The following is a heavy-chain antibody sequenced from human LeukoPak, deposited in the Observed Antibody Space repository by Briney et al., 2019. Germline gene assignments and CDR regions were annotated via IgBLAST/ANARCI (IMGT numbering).Heavy chain of an antibody. D-gene: IGHD6-19*01. CDR1: GFTFSSYG. J-gene: IGHJ3*02. Sequence: GGSLRLSRAASGFTFSSYGMHWVRQAPGKGLEWVAVIWYDGSNKYYADSVKGRFTISRDNSKNTLYLQMNSLRAEDTAVYYCARGHSSGWYSAFDIWGQGTMVTVSS. CDR3: ARGHSSGWYSAFDI. V-gene: IGHV3-33*01. CDR2: IWYDGSNK.